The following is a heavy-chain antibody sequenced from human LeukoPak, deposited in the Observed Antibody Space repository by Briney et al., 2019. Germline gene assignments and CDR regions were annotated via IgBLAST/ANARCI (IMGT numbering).Heavy chain of an antibody. CDR2: ISGSGLNT. CDR1: GFIFSTYG. Sequence: HPGGSLRLSCAASGFIFSTYGMTWFRQAPGRGLEWVSGISGSGLNTYYADSVKGRFTSSRDNSKNMLYLQMNSLRAEDTAVYYCAKGGGYGSGTYSEDWGQGSLVTVSS. CDR3: AKGGGYGSGTYSED. J-gene: IGHJ4*02. D-gene: IGHD3-10*01. V-gene: IGHV3-23*01.